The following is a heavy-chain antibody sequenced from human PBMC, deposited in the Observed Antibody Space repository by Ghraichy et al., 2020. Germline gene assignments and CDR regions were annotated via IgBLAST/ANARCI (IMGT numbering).Heavy chain of an antibody. CDR1: GFTFSSYW. J-gene: IGHJ4*02. CDR2: INSDGSST. CDR3: ARESYDSSGPFFDY. D-gene: IGHD3-22*01. V-gene: IGHV3-74*01. Sequence: GGSLRLSCAASGFTFSSYWMHWVRQAPGKGLVWVSRINSDGSSTSYADSVKGRFTISRDNAKNTLYLQMNSLRAEDTAVYYCARESYDSSGPFFDYWGQGTLVTVSS.